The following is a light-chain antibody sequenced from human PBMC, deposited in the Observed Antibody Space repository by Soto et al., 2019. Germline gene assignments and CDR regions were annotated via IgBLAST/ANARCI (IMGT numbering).Light chain of an antibody. CDR1: QSVSSN. J-gene: IGKJ3*01. CDR3: QQYNNWPFT. Sequence: EIVMTQSPATLSVSPGERATLSCRASQSVSSNLAWYQQKPGQAPRLLIYRASTRATGIPARFSGSGSGTEFTLTISSLQSEDFAVYYCQQYNNWPFTFSPGTKVDIK. CDR2: RAS. V-gene: IGKV3-15*01.